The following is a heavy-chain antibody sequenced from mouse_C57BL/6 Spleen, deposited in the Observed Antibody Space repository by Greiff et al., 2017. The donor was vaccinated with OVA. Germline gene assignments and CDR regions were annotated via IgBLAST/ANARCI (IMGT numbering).Heavy chain of an antibody. D-gene: IGHD1-1*01. V-gene: IGHV1-81*01. Sequence: VQLQQSGAALARPGASVKLSCKASGYTFTSYGISWVKQRTGQGLEWIGEIYPSSGNTYYNEKFKGKATLTADKSSSTAYMELRSLTSEDSAVYFCARGYGSSYGYFDVWGTGTTVTVSS. CDR3: ARGYGSSYGYFDV. J-gene: IGHJ1*03. CDR1: GYTFTSYG. CDR2: IYPSSGNT.